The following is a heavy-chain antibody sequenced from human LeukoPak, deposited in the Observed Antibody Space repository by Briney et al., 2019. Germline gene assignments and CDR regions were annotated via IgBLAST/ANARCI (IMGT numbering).Heavy chain of an antibody. J-gene: IGHJ3*02. Sequence: GGSLRLSCADSGFIFSSHAMSWVRQAPGKGLEGVSVISSGGDSTHYADSVKGRFTISRDDSKNTLYLQMNSLRAEDTAVYYCARDIMITSGGVIPYAFDIRGQGTMVTVSS. CDR1: GFIFSSHA. CDR2: ISSGGDST. CDR3: ARDIMITSGGVIPYAFDI. D-gene: IGHD3-16*02. V-gene: IGHV3-23*01.